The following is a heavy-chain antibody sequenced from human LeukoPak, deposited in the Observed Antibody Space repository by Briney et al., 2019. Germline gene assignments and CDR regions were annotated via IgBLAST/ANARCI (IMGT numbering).Heavy chain of an antibody. Sequence: SETLSLTCTVSGGSISSSSYYWGWIRQPPGTGLEWIGSIYYSGSTYYNPSLKSRVAISVDTSKNQLSLKLSSVTAADTAVYYCASPKSDILTGSFDYWGQGTLVTVSS. J-gene: IGHJ4*02. D-gene: IGHD3-9*01. CDR2: IYYSGST. V-gene: IGHV4-39*01. CDR3: ASPKSDILTGSFDY. CDR1: GGSISSSSYY.